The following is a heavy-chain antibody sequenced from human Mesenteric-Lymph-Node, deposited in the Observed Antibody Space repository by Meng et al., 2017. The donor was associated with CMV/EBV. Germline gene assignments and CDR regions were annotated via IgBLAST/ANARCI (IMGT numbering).Heavy chain of an antibody. J-gene: IGHJ6*02. V-gene: IGHV1-18*01. CDR1: GYIFTSYG. Sequence: ASVKVSCKASGYIFTSYGITWVRQAPGQGLEWMGWISTYNGNTNFAQNLQGRVAMTTDTSTSTAYMELRSLTSDDTAVYYCARDQGGVGYYGMDVWGQGTTVTVSS. D-gene: IGHD2-8*02. CDR2: ISTYNGNT. CDR3: ARDQGGVGYYGMDV.